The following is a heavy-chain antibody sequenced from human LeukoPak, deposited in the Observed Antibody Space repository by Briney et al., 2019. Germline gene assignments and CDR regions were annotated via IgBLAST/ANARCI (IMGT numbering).Heavy chain of an antibody. CDR3: ARDLRAYDRSGFTFYR. CDR2: IWDDGSNK. V-gene: IGHV3-33*08. Sequence: GGSLRLSCAVAAFTFSSCGMHWARQAPGKGLEWVAVIWDDGSNKYYADSVKGRFTISRDNAKNPLYLQMNSLRAEDTAVRYCARDLRAYDRSGFTFYRWGQGTLVTVSS. D-gene: IGHD3-22*01. J-gene: IGHJ5*02. CDR1: AFTFSSCG.